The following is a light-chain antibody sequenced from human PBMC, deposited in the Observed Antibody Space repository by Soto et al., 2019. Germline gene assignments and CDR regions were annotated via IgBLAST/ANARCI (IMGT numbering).Light chain of an antibody. CDR1: SSDIGAGYD. V-gene: IGLV1-40*01. Sequence: QSVLTQPPSVSGAPGQRVTISCTGSSSDIGAGYDVHGYQQLPGTTPKLLIYGNSNRPSGVPDRFSGSKSGTSASLAITGLKAEDEAVYSCQSYDTGRSGWVFGGGTQLPAL. CDR3: QSYDTGRSGWV. J-gene: IGLJ2*01. CDR2: GNS.